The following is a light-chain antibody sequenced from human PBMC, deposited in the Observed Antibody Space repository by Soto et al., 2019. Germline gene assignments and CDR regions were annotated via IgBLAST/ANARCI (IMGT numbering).Light chain of an antibody. CDR1: SSDVGGYNY. J-gene: IGLJ1*01. CDR2: DVS. CDR3: SSYTSSSTPYV. Sequence: QSALTQPASVSGSPGQSITISGTGTSSDVGGYNYVSWYQQHPGKAPKLMIYDVSNRPSGVSNRFSGSKSGNTASLTISGLQAEDEADYYCSSYTSSSTPYVFGTGTKVPVL. V-gene: IGLV2-14*01.